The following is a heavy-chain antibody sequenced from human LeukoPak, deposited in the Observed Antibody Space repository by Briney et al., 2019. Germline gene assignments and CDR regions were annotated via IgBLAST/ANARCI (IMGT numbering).Heavy chain of an antibody. V-gene: IGHV4-30-2*01. Sequence: SETLSLTCTVSGGSISSGGYYWSWIRQPPGKGLEWIGYIYHSGSTYYNPSLKSRVTISVDRSKNQFSLKLSSVTAADTAVYYCARNRNYDFWSGYPIDYWGQGTLVTVSS. D-gene: IGHD3-3*01. CDR3: ARNRNYDFWSGYPIDY. J-gene: IGHJ4*02. CDR2: IYHSGST. CDR1: GGSISSGGYY.